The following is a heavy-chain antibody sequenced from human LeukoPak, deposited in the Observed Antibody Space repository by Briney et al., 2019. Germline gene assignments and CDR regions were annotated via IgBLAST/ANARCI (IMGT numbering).Heavy chain of an antibody. CDR3: AKDIGGYFDMDNGNFDH. D-gene: IGHD3-9*01. CDR1: GGSISSGNYY. Sequence: PSETLSLTCTVSGGSISSGNYYWSWIRQPAGKGLEWIGRIYTSGSTNYNPSLKSRVTISVDTSKNQFSLKLSSVTAADTALYYCAKDIGGYFDMDNGNFDHWGQGTLVTVSS. V-gene: IGHV4-61*02. J-gene: IGHJ4*02. CDR2: IYTSGST.